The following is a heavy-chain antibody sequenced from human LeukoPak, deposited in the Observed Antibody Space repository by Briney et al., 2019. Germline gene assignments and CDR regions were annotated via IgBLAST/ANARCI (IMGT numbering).Heavy chain of an antibody. CDR1: GFTLRSYR. CDR2: ISGSGGST. V-gene: IGHV3-23*01. D-gene: IGHD5-24*01. CDR3: AKERDGYNYFDY. J-gene: IGHJ4*02. Sequence: GGSLRLSCAASGFTLRSYRMNWVRQAPGKGREWVSAISGSGGSTYYADSVKGRFTISRDNSKNTLYLQMNSLRAEDTAVYYCAKERDGYNYFDYWGQGTLVTVSS.